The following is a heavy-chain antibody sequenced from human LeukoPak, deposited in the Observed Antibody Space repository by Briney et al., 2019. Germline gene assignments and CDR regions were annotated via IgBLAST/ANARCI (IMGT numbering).Heavy chain of an antibody. CDR1: GFTVSSNY. CDR2: MSSSGSSI. Sequence: GGSLRLSCAASGFTVSSNYMSWVRQAPGKGLEWVSYMSSSGSSIYYADSVKGRFSMSRDNAKNSLFLQMNSLRAEDTAVYYCVREWGIDYWGQGTLVTVSS. CDR3: VREWGIDY. J-gene: IGHJ4*02. D-gene: IGHD1-26*01. V-gene: IGHV3-11*04.